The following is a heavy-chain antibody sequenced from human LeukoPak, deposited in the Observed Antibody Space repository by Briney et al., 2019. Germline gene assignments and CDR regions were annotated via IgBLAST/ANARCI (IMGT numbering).Heavy chain of an antibody. CDR2: INPNSGGT. CDR3: ARIGVCIAVAENC. V-gene: IGHV1-2*02. D-gene: IGHD6-19*01. J-gene: IGHJ4*02. CDR1: GYTFTGYY. Sequence: ASVKVSCKASGYTFTGYYMHWVRQAPGQGLEWMGWINPNSGGTNYAQKFQGRVTMTRDTSISTAYMELSRLRSDDTAVYYCARIGVCIAVAENCWGQGTLVTVSS.